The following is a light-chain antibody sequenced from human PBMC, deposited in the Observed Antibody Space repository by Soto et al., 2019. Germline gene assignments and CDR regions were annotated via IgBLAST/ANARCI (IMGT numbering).Light chain of an antibody. CDR2: SNN. CDR3: AAWDDSLNGYV. V-gene: IGLV1-44*01. J-gene: IGLJ1*01. CDR1: RSNIGSNT. Sequence: QSVLIQPPSASGTPGQRVTISCSGSRSNIGSNTVNWYQQLPGTAPKLLIYSNNHRPSGVPDRFSGSKSGTSASLAISGLQSEDEADYYCAAWDDSLNGYVFGTGTKVTVL.